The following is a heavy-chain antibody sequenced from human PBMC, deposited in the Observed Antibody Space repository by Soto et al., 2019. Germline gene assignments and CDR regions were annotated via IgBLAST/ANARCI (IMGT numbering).Heavy chain of an antibody. V-gene: IGHV4-4*02. Sequence: SETLSLTCVVSGDSITSTNWWSWVRQPPGKGLEWIGEVYHGGSTNYNPSLKSRVTISVDQSKNQFSLKLTSVTAADTAVYYCAGDNTPPNYYGAGKHWFAPWGQGTLVTVS. CDR1: GDSITSTNW. D-gene: IGHD3-10*01. CDR3: AGDNTPPNYYGAGKHWFAP. CDR2: VYHGGST. J-gene: IGHJ5*02.